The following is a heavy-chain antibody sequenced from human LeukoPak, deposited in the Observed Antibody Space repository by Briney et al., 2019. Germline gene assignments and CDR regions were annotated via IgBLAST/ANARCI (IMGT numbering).Heavy chain of an antibody. CDR3: ANESLVVIESYFDN. V-gene: IGHV3-23*01. CDR2: ITGSGQTK. J-gene: IGHJ4*02. CDR1: GFSFSDYA. D-gene: IGHD3-22*01. Sequence: PGGSLRLSCVVSGFSFSDYAMSWVRRAPGKGLEWVSAITGSGQTKYYTDSVKGRFTMSRDNSKNTLYLQMNSLRDEDTAEYFCANESLVVIESYFDNWGQGTLVLVSS.